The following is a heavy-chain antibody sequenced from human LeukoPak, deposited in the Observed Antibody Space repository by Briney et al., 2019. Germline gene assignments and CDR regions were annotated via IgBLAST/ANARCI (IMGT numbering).Heavy chain of an antibody. CDR3: ARHTSIRDAFDI. CDR1: GGSISSYY. D-gene: IGHD4-17*01. V-gene: IGHV4-4*07. CDR2: IYTSGST. Sequence: SETLSLTCTVSGGSISSYYWSWIRQPAGKGLEWIGRIYTSGSTNYNPSLKSRVTISVDTSKNQFSLKLSSVTAADTAVYYCARHTSIRDAFDIWGQGTMVTVSS. J-gene: IGHJ3*02.